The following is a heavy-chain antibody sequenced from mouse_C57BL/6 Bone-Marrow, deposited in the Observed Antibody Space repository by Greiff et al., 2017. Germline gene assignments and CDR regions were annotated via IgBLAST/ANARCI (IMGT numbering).Heavy chain of an antibody. CDR2: IDPETGGT. Sequence: QVQLQQSGAELVRPGASVTLSCKASGYTFTDYEMHWVKQTPVHGLEWIGAIDPETGGTAYNQKFKGKAILTADKSSSTAYMELRSLTSEDSAVYYCTRLLNGYSYYLDYWGQGTTLTGSS. J-gene: IGHJ2*01. CDR1: GYTFTDYE. D-gene: IGHD2-3*01. V-gene: IGHV1-15*01. CDR3: TRLLNGYSYYLDY.